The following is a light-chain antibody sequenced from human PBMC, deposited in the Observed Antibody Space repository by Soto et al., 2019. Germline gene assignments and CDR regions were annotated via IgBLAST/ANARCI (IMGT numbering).Light chain of an antibody. V-gene: IGLV2-14*01. CDR3: SSYTSSSTVV. CDR2: DVI. Sequence: QSVLTQPASVSGSPGQSITISCTGTSSDVGGYNHVSWYQQHPGKAPKLIIYDVINRPSGVSNRFSGSKSGNTASLTISGLQAEDEADYYCSSYTSSSTVVFGGGTKLTVL. CDR1: SSDVGGYNH. J-gene: IGLJ2*01.